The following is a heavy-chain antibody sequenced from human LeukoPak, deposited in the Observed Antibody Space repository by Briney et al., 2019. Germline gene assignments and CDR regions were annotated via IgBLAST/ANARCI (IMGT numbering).Heavy chain of an antibody. D-gene: IGHD3-22*01. V-gene: IGHV4-34*01. CDR1: GGSFSGYY. CDR2: INHSGST. CDR3: ARDPGTPTQYYDSSGDYSYFDY. Sequence: SETLSLTCAVYGGSFSGYYWSWIRQPPGKGLEWIGEINHSGSTNYNPSLKSRVTISVDTSKNQFSLKLSSMTAADTAVYYCARDPGTPTQYYDSSGDYSYFDYWGQGTLVTVSS. J-gene: IGHJ4*02.